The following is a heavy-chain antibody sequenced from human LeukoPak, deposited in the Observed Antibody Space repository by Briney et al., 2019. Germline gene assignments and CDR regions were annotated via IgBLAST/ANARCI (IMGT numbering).Heavy chain of an antibody. Sequence: GGFLRLSCAASGLTFSSYSMNWVRQAPGKGLEWVSSISSSSSYIYYADSVKGRFTISRDNAKNSLYLQMNSLRAEDTAVYYCARDVVTAISWFDPWGQGTLVTVSS. V-gene: IGHV3-21*01. D-gene: IGHD2-21*02. CDR1: GLTFSSYS. J-gene: IGHJ5*02. CDR2: ISSSSSYI. CDR3: ARDVVTAISWFDP.